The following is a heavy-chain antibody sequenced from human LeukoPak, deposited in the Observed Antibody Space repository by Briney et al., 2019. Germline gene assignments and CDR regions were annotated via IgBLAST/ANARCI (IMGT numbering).Heavy chain of an antibody. Sequence: PGGSLRLSCAASGFAFNSAWMSWVRQAPGKGLEWVGRIKSKTDGGTTDYAAPVKGRFTISRDDSKDTLYLQMDSLKTEDTAVYFCTTCTPMVRYCGYWGQGTLVTVSS. V-gene: IGHV3-15*01. D-gene: IGHD5-18*01. CDR3: TTCTPMVRYCGY. CDR2: IKSKTDGGTT. J-gene: IGHJ4*02. CDR1: GFAFNSAW.